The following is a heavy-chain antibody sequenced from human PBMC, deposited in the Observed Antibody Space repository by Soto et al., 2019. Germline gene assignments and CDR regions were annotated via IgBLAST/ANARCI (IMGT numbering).Heavy chain of an antibody. Sequence: GGSLRLSCATSGFTFISYSMNWVRQAPGMGLEWVSSISSSSRYIYYADSVRGRFTISRDNAENSLYLQINSLRAEDTAVYYCARDRLVAATSAPPYCYYGMDVWGQGTTVTVSS. D-gene: IGHD2-15*01. J-gene: IGHJ6*02. CDR2: ISSSSRYI. CDR1: GFTFISYS. CDR3: ARDRLVAATSAPPYCYYGMDV. V-gene: IGHV3-21*01.